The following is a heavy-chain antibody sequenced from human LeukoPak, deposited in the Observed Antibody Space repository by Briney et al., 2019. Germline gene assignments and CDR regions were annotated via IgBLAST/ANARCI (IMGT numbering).Heavy chain of an antibody. CDR2: IYYSGST. V-gene: IGHV4-59*12. J-gene: IGHJ5*02. CDR3: ARDYYGSGSYYKWWFDP. CDR1: GGSISSYY. Sequence: SETLSLTCTVSGGSISSYYWSWIRQPPGKGLEWIGYIYYSGSTNYNPSLKSRVTISVDTSKNQFSLKLSSVTASDTAVYYCARDYYGSGSYYKWWFDPWGQGTLVTVSS. D-gene: IGHD3-10*01.